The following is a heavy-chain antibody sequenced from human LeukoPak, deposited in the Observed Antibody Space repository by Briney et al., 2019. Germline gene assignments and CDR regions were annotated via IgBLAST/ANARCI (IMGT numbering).Heavy chain of an antibody. CDR1: GFTFSSYG. CDR2: IWYDGSNK. CDR3: ARDLDYGGNSIGDYYYYGMDV. Sequence: PGGSLRLSCAASGFTFSSYGMHRVRQAPGKGLEWVAVIWYDGSNKYYADSVKGRFTISRDNSKNTLYLQMNSLRAEDTAVYYCARDLDYGGNSIGDYYYYGMDVWGQGTTVTVSS. V-gene: IGHV3-33*01. J-gene: IGHJ6*02. D-gene: IGHD4-23*01.